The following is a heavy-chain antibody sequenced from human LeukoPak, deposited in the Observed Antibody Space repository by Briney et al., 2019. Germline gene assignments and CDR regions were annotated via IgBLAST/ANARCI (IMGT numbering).Heavy chain of an antibody. Sequence: SVKVSCKASGGTFSSYAISWVRQAPGQGLEWMGRIIPILGIANYAQKFQGRVTITADKSTSTAYMELSSLRSEDTAVYYCAREAGGSGSYYYYGMDVWGQGTTVTVSS. CDR1: GGTFSSYA. D-gene: IGHD3-10*01. CDR2: IIPILGIA. J-gene: IGHJ6*02. V-gene: IGHV1-69*04. CDR3: AREAGGSGSYYYYGMDV.